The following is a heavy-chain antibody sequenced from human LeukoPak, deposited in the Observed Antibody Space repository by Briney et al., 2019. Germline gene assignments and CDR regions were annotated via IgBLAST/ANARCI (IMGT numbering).Heavy chain of an antibody. CDR1: GFTFSGYW. J-gene: IGHJ4*02. D-gene: IGHD4-11*01. CDR2: MSSDGSNT. V-gene: IGHV3-74*01. CDR3: AAGPSSNGHQLPY. Sequence: GGSLRLSCAAPGFTFSGYWMHGVRQVPGKGLVWVSRMSSDGSNTGHADSVKGRFTISRDNAKKMVYLQMNSLRVEDTAVYYCAAGPSSNGHQLPYWGQGTLVTVAS.